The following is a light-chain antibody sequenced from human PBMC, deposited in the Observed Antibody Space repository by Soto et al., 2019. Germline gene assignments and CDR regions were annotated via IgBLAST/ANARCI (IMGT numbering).Light chain of an antibody. J-gene: IGKJ5*01. V-gene: IGKV3-15*01. CDR2: GAS. CDR1: QSVSSN. CDR3: QQYNSWPTIT. Sequence: EILMTQSPATLSVSPGERATLSWGGSQSVSSNLAWYQQKPGQAPRLLIYGASTRATGIPASFSGSGSATEFTLTITGLQTQDFVVYYCQQYNSWPTITFGHGTRLEIK.